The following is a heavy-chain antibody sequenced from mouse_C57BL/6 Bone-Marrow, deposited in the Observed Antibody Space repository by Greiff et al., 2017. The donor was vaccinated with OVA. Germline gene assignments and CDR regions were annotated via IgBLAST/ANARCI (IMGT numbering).Heavy chain of an antibody. Sequence: EVKLVESGGGLVQSGRSLRLSCATSGFTFSDFYMEWVRQAPGKGLEWIAASRNKANDYTTEYSASVKGRFIVSRDTSQSILYLQMNALRAEDTAMYYCARDAGSSIFAYWGQGTLVTVSA. J-gene: IGHJ3*01. CDR3: ARDAGSSIFAY. CDR2: SRNKANDYTT. V-gene: IGHV7-1*01. CDR1: GFTFSDFY. D-gene: IGHD1-1*01.